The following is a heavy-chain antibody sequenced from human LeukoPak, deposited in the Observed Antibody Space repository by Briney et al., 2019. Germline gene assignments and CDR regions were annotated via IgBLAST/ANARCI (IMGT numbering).Heavy chain of an antibody. J-gene: IGHJ4*02. CDR1: GGSTSSYY. CDR3: AGTYYYDSSGYYHYSL. V-gene: IGHV4-59*01. Sequence: SETLSLTCTVSGGSTSSYYWSWIRQPPGQGLEWIGYIYYSGSTNYNPSLKSRVTISVDASKNQFSLKLSSVTAADTAVYYCAGTYYYDSSGYYHYSLWGQGTLVTVSS. CDR2: IYYSGST. D-gene: IGHD3-22*01.